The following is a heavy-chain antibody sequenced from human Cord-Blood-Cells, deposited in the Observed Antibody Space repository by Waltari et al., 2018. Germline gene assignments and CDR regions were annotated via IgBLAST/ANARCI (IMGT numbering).Heavy chain of an antibody. CDR1: GGSVSSGSYY. CDR2: IYYSGIT. CDR3: ASIVGATDAFDI. D-gene: IGHD1-26*01. V-gene: IGHV4-61*01. J-gene: IGHJ3*02. Sequence: QVQLQESGPGLVKPSETLSLTCTVSGGSVSSGSYYWSWIRQPPGKGLEWIGYIYYSGITNDHPSLKSRVTIAVDTSKKQFSLKLSSVTAADTAVYYCASIVGATDAFDIWGQGTMVTGSS.